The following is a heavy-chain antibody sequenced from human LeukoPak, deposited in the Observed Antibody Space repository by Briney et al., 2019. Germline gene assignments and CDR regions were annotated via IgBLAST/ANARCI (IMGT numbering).Heavy chain of an antibody. CDR1: GFNFEDYA. CDR3: ARPRSGGTWFFDY. D-gene: IGHD2-15*01. J-gene: IGHJ4*02. V-gene: IGHV3-9*01. CDR2: ISWNSKNL. Sequence: GRSLRLSCAASGFNFEDYAMYWVRKAPGKGLEWVSGISWNSKNLGYADSVKGRFTISRDNAKNPLHLQMNSLRVEDTAVYYCARPRSGGTWFFDYWGQGTLVTVSS.